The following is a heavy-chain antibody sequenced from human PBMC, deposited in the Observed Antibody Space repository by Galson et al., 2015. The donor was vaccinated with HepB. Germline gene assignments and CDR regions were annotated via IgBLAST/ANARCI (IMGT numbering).Heavy chain of an antibody. Sequence: SLRLSCAASGFTLSEHYMDWVRQAPGKGLEWVGCTRDKANGYTTEYAASVKDRFTISRDDSRNSLYLQMNSLKTEDTAVYYCARSGGSSSSGRGFDIWGQGTVVTVSS. J-gene: IGHJ3*02. CDR2: TRDKANGYTT. CDR1: GFTLSEHY. V-gene: IGHV3-72*01. D-gene: IGHD6-6*01. CDR3: ARSGGSSSSGRGFDI.